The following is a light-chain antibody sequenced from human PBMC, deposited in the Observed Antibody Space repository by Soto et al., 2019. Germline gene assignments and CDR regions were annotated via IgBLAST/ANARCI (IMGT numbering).Light chain of an antibody. Sequence: DIQMTQSPSSLSASVGDRVTITCRASQGIRDALGWYQQKPGKAPKRLIYAASSLQSRVPSRFSGSGSGTELTLTISSLQPEDFATYYCLQHNSYPQTFGQGTKVEIK. CDR1: QGIRDA. CDR2: AAS. J-gene: IGKJ1*01. V-gene: IGKV1-17*01. CDR3: LQHNSYPQT.